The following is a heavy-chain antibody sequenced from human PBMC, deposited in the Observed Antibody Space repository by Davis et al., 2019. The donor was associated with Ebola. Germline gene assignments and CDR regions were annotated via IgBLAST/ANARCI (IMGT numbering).Heavy chain of an antibody. D-gene: IGHD2-2*01. CDR2: ISSSSSYI. V-gene: IGHV3-21*01. Sequence: GESLKISCAASGFTFSSYSMHWVRHAQGKVLEWVSSISSSSSYIYYADSVKGRFTISRDNAKNSLYLQMNSLRAEDTAVYYCARAVVPAATWFDPWGQGTLVTVSS. CDR1: GFTFSSYS. J-gene: IGHJ5*02. CDR3: ARAVVPAATWFDP.